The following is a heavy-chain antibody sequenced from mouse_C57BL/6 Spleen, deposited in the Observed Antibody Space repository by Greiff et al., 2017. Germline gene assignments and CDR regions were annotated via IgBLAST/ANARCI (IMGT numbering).Heavy chain of an antibody. CDR1: GYTFTSYW. J-gene: IGHJ3*01. CDR2: IDPSDSET. Sequence: QVQLQQSGAELVRPGSSVKLSCKASGYTFTSYWMHWVKQRPIQGLEWIGNIDPSDSETHYNQKFKDKATLTVDKSSSTAYMQLSSLTSEDSAVYYCARGKRGNPWFAYWGQGTLVTVSA. CDR3: ARGKRGNPWFAY. V-gene: IGHV1-52*01.